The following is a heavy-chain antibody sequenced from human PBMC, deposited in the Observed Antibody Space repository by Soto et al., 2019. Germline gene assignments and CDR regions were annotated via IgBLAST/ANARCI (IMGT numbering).Heavy chain of an antibody. CDR1: GFTCSSYA. V-gene: IGHV3-30-3*01. CDR3: PIRAIEGSLDP. J-gene: IGHJ5*02. CDR2: ISYDGSNK. Sequence: PGGSLRLSCAASGFTCSSYAMHWVRQAPGKGLEWLAVISYDGSNKYYADSVKGRFTISRDNSKNTLYLQMNSLGAEDTAVYYFPIRAIEGSLDPWGQGTLGTVSS. D-gene: IGHD4-17*01.